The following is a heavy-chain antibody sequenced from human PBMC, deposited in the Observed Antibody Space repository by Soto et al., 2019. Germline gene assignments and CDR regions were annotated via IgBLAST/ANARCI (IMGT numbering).Heavy chain of an antibody. Sequence: GGSLSLSCAASGFTFTNFAMTWVRQTPGKGLEWVSSISGGGTNTYYADSVKGRFTVSRDDSRKSLYLQMNILRAEDTAVYYCAKNHDYDFWSGYPWLDPWGQGTLVTVSS. CDR1: GFTFTNFA. D-gene: IGHD3-3*01. V-gene: IGHV3-23*01. J-gene: IGHJ5*02. CDR2: ISGGGTNT. CDR3: AKNHDYDFWSGYPWLDP.